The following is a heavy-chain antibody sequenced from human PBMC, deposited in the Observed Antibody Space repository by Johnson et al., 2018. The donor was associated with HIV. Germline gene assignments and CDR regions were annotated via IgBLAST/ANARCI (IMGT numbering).Heavy chain of an antibody. V-gene: IGHV3-30*04. CDR1: GFTFSSYA. CDR2: LSYDGSNK. J-gene: IGHJ3*02. D-gene: IGHD2-15*01. Sequence: QVQLVESGGGVVQPGRSLRLSCAVSGFTFSSYAMHWVRQAPGKGLEWVAVLSYDGSNKYYADSVKVRFTISRDNSKNTLYLQMNSLRAEDTAVYYCAKDPGRRDPHAFDIWGQGTMVTVSS. CDR3: AKDPGRRDPHAFDI.